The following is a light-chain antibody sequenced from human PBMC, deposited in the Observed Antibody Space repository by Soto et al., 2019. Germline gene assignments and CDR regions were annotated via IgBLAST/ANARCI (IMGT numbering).Light chain of an antibody. V-gene: IGKV1-39*01. CDR1: QSIITH. J-gene: IGKJ5*01. CDR3: QQSFNTPFT. CDR2: AAN. Sequence: DIQMTQSPSSLSASVVESLTITCRASQSIITHLNWYQQKPGKAPKLVIYAANALQSGVPSRFSGRRSGTEYTLAITNVQPEDFALYYCQQSFNTPFTFGQGTRVE.